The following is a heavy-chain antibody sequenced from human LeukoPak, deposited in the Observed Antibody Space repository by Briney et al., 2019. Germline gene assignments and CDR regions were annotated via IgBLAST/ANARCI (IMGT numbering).Heavy chain of an antibody. J-gene: IGHJ4*02. Sequence: GGSLRLSCAASGFTFSSYGMHWVRQAPGKGLEWVAFIRYDGSNKYYADSVKGRFTISRDNSKNTLYLQMNSLRAEDTAVYYCARGVDYYDVDYWGQGTLVTVSS. CDR1: GFTFSSYG. V-gene: IGHV3-30*02. CDR3: ARGVDYYDVDY. CDR2: IRYDGSNK. D-gene: IGHD3-22*01.